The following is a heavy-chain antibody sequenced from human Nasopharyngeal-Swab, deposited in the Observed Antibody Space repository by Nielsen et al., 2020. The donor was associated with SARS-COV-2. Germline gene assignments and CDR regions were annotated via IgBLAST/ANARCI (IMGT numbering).Heavy chain of an antibody. CDR2: ISYNSGHI. CDR3: ATLGYSSGWYPPY. CDR1: GFTFSSHS. D-gene: IGHD6-19*01. J-gene: IGHJ4*02. V-gene: IGHV3-23*01. Sequence: GESLKISCAASGFTFSSHSMNWVRQAPGKGLEWVSHISYNSGHINYADSVKGRFTISRDNSKNTVDLQMNSLRPDDTAVYYCATLGYSSGWYPPYWGQGTLVTVSS.